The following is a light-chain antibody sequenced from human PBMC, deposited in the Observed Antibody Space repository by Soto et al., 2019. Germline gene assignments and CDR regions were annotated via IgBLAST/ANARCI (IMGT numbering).Light chain of an antibody. CDR3: QLYLGSGISV. CDR2: NTN. CDR1: SGSVSTNYY. Sequence: QTVVTQEPSFSVSPGGTVTLTCGLTSGSVSTNYYPSWYQQTPGQAPRTLIYNTNTRSSGVPDRFSGSILGNKAALTITGAQADDDSYYYGQLYLGSGISVFGTGTNVTVL. J-gene: IGLJ1*01. V-gene: IGLV8-61*01.